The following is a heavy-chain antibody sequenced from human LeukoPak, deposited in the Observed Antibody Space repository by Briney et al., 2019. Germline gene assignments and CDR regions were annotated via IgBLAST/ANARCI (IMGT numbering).Heavy chain of an antibody. V-gene: IGHV3-9*01. CDR3: AKEEHNTGWSSLGG. CDR2: IGWNSGSV. Sequence: GGSLRLSCAASGFFFGDYAMHWVRQPPGKGLEWVSGIGWNSGSVGYADSVKGRFTISRDNTKNFLYLQMNSLRPEDTAFYYCAKEEHNTGWSSLGGWGQGNLVTVSS. D-gene: IGHD6-19*01. J-gene: IGHJ4*02. CDR1: GFFFGDYA.